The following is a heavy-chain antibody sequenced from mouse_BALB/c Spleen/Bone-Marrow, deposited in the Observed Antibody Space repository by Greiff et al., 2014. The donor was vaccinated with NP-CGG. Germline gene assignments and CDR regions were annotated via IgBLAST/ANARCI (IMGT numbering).Heavy chain of an antibody. CDR3: TKPSFDYGSSYWYFDV. CDR2: IDPANGDT. CDR1: GFNIKDTF. V-gene: IGHV14-3*02. D-gene: IGHD1-1*01. Sequence: GQLQQSGAEQVKPGASVKLSCTASGFNIKDTFMHWVKQRPEQGLEWIGRIDPANGDTKYDPKFQGKATITADTSSSTAYLQLSSLTSEDTAVYYCTKPSFDYGSSYWYFDVWGAGTTVTVSS. J-gene: IGHJ1*01.